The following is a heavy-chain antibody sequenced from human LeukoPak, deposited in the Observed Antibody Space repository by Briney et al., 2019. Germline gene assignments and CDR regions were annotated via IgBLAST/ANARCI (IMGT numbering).Heavy chain of an antibody. CDR3: ARESLAAAGMSANFDY. J-gene: IGHJ4*02. V-gene: IGHV1-46*01. Sequence: GASVKVSCKASGYTFTSYYMHWVRQALGQGLEWMGIINPSGGSTSYAQKFQGRVTMTRDMSTSTVYMELSSLRSEDTAVYYCARESLAAAGMSANFDYWGQGTLVTVSS. CDR1: GYTFTSYY. D-gene: IGHD6-13*01. CDR2: INPSGGST.